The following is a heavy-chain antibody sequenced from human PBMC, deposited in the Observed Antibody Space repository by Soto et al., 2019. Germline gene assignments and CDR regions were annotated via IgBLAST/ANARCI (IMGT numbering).Heavy chain of an antibody. CDR2: IYYSGST. V-gene: IGHV4-39*02. D-gene: IGHD5-12*01. J-gene: IGHJ6*02. CDR3: AREGPPHRYRWHYGMDV. Sequence: SETLSLTCTVSGGSISSSSYYWGWIRQPPGEGLEWIGSIYYSGSTYYNPSLKSRVTISVDTSKNQFSLKLSSVTAADTAVYYCAREGPPHRYRWHYGMDVWGQGTTVTVSS. CDR1: GGSISSSSYY.